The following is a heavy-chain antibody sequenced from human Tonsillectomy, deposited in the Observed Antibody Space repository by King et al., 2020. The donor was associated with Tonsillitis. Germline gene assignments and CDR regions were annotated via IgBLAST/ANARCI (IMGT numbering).Heavy chain of an antibody. J-gene: IGHJ4*02. CDR1: GFTFGDYA. D-gene: IGHD5-18*01. CDR3: MAAMTY. V-gene: IGHV3-49*04. CDR2: IRSKAYGGTT. Sequence: DVQLVESGGGLVQPGRSLRLSCTASGFTFGDYAMSWVRQAPGKGLEWVGFIRSKAYGGTTEYAASAKGRYTISRDDSKSIAYLQMNSLKTEDTAVYYCMAAMTYWGQGTLVTVSS.